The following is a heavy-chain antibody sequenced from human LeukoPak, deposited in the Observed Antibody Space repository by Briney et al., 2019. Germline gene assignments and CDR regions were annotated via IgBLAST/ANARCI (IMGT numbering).Heavy chain of an antibody. Sequence: ASVKVSCKASGGTFSSYAISWVRQAPGQGLEWMGGIIPLFGTANYAQKFQGRVTITADKSTSTAYMELSSLRSEDTAVYYCAREAAAAGTQWFDPWGQGTLVTVSS. J-gene: IGHJ5*02. CDR2: IIPLFGTA. D-gene: IGHD6-13*01. CDR1: GGTFSSYA. V-gene: IGHV1-69*06. CDR3: AREAAAAGTQWFDP.